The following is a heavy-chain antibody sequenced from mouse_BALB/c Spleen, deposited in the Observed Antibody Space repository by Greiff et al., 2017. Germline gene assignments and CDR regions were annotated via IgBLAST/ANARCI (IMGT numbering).Heavy chain of an antibody. CDR3: AREVITTATWFAY. J-gene: IGHJ3*01. CDR2: ISYDGSN. D-gene: IGHD1-2*01. CDR1: GYSITSGYY. V-gene: IGHV3-6*02. Sequence: DVKLQESGPGLVKPSQSLSLTCSVTGYSITSGYYWNWFRQFPGNKLEWMGYISYDGSNNYNPSLKNRISITRDTSKNQFFLKLNSVTTEDTATYYCAREVITTATWFAYWGQGTLVTVSA.